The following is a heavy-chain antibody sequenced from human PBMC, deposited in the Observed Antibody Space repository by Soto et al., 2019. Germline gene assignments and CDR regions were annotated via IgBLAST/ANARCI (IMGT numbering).Heavy chain of an antibody. D-gene: IGHD3-10*01. V-gene: IGHV3-15*07. CDR3: TADLIGTYYSPYDY. CDR1: GFSFHDAW. CDR2: IKSKTDGETT. J-gene: IGHJ4*02. Sequence: PGGSLRLSCAAPGFSFHDAWMNWVRQAPGKGLEWVGRIKSKTDGETTDYAAPVKGRFSVSRDDSKNTLYLQMNSLKTEDTAVYYCTADLIGTYYSPYDYWGQGILDTVSA.